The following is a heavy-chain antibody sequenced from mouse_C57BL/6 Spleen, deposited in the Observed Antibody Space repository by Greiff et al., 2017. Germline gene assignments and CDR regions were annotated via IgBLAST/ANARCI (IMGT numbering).Heavy chain of an antibody. V-gene: IGHV1-59*01. CDR3: ARSENYGSSYGLAH. Sequence: VQLQQPGAELVRPGTSVKLSCKASGYTFTSYWMHWVKQRPGQGLEWIGVIDPSDSYTNYNQKFKGKATLTVDTSSSTAYMQLSSLTSEDSAVYYCARSENYGSSYGLAHWGQGTLVTVSA. J-gene: IGHJ3*01. CDR1: GYTFTSYW. D-gene: IGHD1-1*01. CDR2: IDPSDSYT.